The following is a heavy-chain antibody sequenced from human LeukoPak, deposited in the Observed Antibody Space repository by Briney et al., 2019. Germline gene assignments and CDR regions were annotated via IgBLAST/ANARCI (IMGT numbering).Heavy chain of an antibody. CDR3: AREVGSITIFGGSYPGYYYGMDV. V-gene: IGHV1-18*01. CDR1: GYTFTSYG. CDR2: ISAYNGNT. J-gene: IGHJ6*02. D-gene: IGHD3-3*01. Sequence: ASVKVSCKASGYTFTSYGIIWVRQAPGQGLEWMGWISAYNGNTNYAQKLQGRVTMTTDTSTSTAYMELRSLRSDDTAVYYCAREVGSITIFGGSYPGYYYGMDVWGQGTTVTVSS.